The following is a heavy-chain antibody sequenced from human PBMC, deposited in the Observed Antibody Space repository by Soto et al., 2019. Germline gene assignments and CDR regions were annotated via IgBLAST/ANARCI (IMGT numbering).Heavy chain of an antibody. V-gene: IGHV3-66*01. J-gene: IGHJ3*02. CDR1: GFTVSSNY. D-gene: IGHD3-10*01. CDR3: AKCLIRGAPPNAFDI. Sequence: GGSLRLSCAATGFTVSSNYMSWVRQAQGKGLEWVSVIYSGGSTYYADSVKGRFTISRDNSKNTLYLQMNSLRAEDTAVYYCAKCLIRGAPPNAFDIWGQGTMVTVSS. CDR2: IYSGGST.